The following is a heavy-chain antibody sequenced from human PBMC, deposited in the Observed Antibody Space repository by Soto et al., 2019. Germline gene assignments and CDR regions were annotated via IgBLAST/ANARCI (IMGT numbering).Heavy chain of an antibody. Sequence: GGSLRLSCAASGFTFSSYEMNWVRQAPGKGLEWVSYISSSGSTIYYADSVKGRFTISRDNAKNSLYLQMNSLRAEDTAVYYCASLDSSGYYSGRDDAFDIWGQGTMVTVSS. V-gene: IGHV3-48*03. CDR2: ISSSGSTI. CDR3: ASLDSSGYYSGRDDAFDI. CDR1: GFTFSSYE. J-gene: IGHJ3*02. D-gene: IGHD3-22*01.